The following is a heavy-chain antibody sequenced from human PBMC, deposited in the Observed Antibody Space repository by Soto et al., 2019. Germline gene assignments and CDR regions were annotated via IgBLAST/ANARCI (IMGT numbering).Heavy chain of an antibody. J-gene: IGHJ1*01. CDR2: IHNSGAT. CDR3: AREYSYSYPA. CDR1: GFNVKTTY. Sequence: GGSLRLSCAASGFNVKTTYMTWVRQAPGEGLEWVSVIHNSGATYYADSVKGRFTIYKDNSKNTVYLQMSSLRAEDTAMYYCAREYSYSYPAWGQGTLVTVSS. D-gene: IGHD2-21*01. V-gene: IGHV3-53*01.